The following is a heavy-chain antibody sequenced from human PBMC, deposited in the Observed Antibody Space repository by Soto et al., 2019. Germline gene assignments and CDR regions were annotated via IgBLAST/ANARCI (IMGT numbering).Heavy chain of an antibody. D-gene: IGHD1-26*01. CDR3: AKDNRGSYSD. CDR1: GFTFSSYG. J-gene: IGHJ4*02. Sequence: GGALRLSCAASGFTFSSYGMHWVRQAPGKGLEWVAVISYDGSNKYYADSVKGRFTISRDNSKNTLYLQMNSLRAEDTAVYYCAKDNRGSYSDWGQGTLVTVSS. CDR2: ISYDGSNK. V-gene: IGHV3-30*18.